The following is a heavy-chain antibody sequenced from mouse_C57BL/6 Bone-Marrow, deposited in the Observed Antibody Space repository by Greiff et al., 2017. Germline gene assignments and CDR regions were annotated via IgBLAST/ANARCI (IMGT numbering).Heavy chain of an antibody. D-gene: IGHD3-3*01. Sequence: EVQLQESGGGLVKPGGSLKLSCAASGFTFSDYGMHWVRQAPEKGLEWVAYISSGSSTISYADTVKGRFTISRDNAKNTLFLQMTSLRSEDTAMYYCARYLGDYWGQGTTLTVSS. CDR1: GFTFSDYG. CDR3: ARYLGDY. CDR2: ISSGSSTI. J-gene: IGHJ2*01. V-gene: IGHV5-17*01.